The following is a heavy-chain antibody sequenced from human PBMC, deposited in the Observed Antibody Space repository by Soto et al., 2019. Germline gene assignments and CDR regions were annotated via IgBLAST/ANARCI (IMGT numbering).Heavy chain of an antibody. V-gene: IGHV1-2*02. CDR3: ARDQARDYYDSSGYSIVAFDI. Sequence: ASVKVSCKASGGTFSSYAISWVRQAPGQGLEWMGWINPNSGGTNYAQKFQGRVTMTRDTSISTAYMELSRLRSDDTAVYYCARDQARDYYDSSGYSIVAFDIWGQGTMVTVSS. D-gene: IGHD3-22*01. CDR2: INPNSGGT. CDR1: GGTFSSYA. J-gene: IGHJ3*02.